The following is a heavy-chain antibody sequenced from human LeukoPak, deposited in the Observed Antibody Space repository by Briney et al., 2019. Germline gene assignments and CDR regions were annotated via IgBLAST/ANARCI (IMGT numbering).Heavy chain of an antibody. Sequence: SVKVSCKASGGTFSSYAISWVRQAPGQGLEWMGGIIPTFGTANYAQKFQGRVTITADESTSTAYMELSSLRSEDTAVYYCARGGYDFWSGYYTGTRPPPFDYWGQGTLVTVSS. CDR3: ARGGYDFWSGYYTGTRPPPFDY. V-gene: IGHV1-69*13. D-gene: IGHD3-3*01. J-gene: IGHJ4*02. CDR1: GGTFSSYA. CDR2: IIPTFGTA.